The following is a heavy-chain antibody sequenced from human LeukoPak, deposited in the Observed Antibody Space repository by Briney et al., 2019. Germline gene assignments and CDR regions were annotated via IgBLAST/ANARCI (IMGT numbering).Heavy chain of an antibody. CDR3: ARGMTTIDY. J-gene: IGHJ4*02. Sequence: PSETLSPTCTVSGGSISSSSYYWGWIRQPPGKGLEWIGSIYYSGSTYYNPSLKSRVTISVDTSKNQFSLKLSSVTAADTAVYYCARGMTTIDYWGQGTLVTVSS. CDR1: GGSISSSSYY. D-gene: IGHD6-13*01. CDR2: IYYSGST. V-gene: IGHV4-39*01.